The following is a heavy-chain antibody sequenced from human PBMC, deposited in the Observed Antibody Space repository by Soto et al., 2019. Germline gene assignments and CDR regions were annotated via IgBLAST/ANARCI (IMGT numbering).Heavy chain of an antibody. V-gene: IGHV3-23*01. J-gene: IGHJ6*02. CDR1: GFTFSRYA. CDR3: AKSRWELPTYYYYGMDV. D-gene: IGHD1-26*01. Sequence: GGSLRLSCAASGFTFSRYAMSWVRQAPGKGLEWVSAISGSGGSTYYADSVKGRFTISRDNSKNTLYLQMNSLRAEDTAVYYCAKSRWELPTYYYYGMDVWGQGTTVTVSS. CDR2: ISGSGGST.